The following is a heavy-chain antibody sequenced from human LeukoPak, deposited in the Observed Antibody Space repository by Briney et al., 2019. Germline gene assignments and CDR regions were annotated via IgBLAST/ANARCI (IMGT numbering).Heavy chain of an antibody. Sequence: GRSLRLSCAASGFTFSSYSMNWVRQAPGKGLEWVSSISSSSSYIYYADSVKGRFTISRDNAKNSLYLQMNSLRAEDTAVYYRARGGSGWSYWYFDLWGRGTLVTVSS. CDR3: ARGGSGWSYWYFDL. V-gene: IGHV3-21*01. J-gene: IGHJ2*01. CDR2: ISSSSSYI. CDR1: GFTFSSYS. D-gene: IGHD6-19*01.